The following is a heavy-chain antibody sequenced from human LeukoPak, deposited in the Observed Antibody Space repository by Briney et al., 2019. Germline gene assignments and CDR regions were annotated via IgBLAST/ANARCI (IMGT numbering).Heavy chain of an antibody. D-gene: IGHD2-15*01. CDR1: GYTFTSYG. CDR2: ISAYNGNT. CDR3: ARDYCSGGSCYSYDYYGMDV. V-gene: IGHV1-18*01. J-gene: IGHJ6*02. Sequence: ASVKVSCKASGYTFTSYGISWVRQAPGQGLEWMGWISAYNGNTNYAQKLQGRVTMTTDTSTSTAYMELRSLRSDDTAVYYCARDYCSGGSCYSYDYYGMDVWGQGTTVIVSS.